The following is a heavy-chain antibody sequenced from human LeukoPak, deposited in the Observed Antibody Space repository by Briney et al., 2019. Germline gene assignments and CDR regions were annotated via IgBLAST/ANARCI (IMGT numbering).Heavy chain of an antibody. CDR3: ARRLKDDGNSRNGRDY. V-gene: IGHV5-51*01. D-gene: IGHD4-23*01. Sequence: GASLKISRKGSGYSFTSWWIAWVRQMPGKGLEWMGIVYPDECDTRYSQSFQGPVTLSADKSITTAYLQWNSLKASDTAMDYCARRLKDDGNSRNGRDYWGQGTLVTVSS. CDR1: GYSFTSWW. CDR2: VYPDECDT. J-gene: IGHJ4*01.